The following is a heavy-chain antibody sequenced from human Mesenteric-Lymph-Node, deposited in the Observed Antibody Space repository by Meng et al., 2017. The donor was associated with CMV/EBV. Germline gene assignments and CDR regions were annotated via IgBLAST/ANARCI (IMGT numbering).Heavy chain of an antibody. J-gene: IGHJ6*02. CDR1: GGSISSSSYY. D-gene: IGHD6-19*01. V-gene: IGHV4-39*07. Sequence: SETLSLTCTVSGGSISSSSYYWGWIRQPPGKGLEWIGSIYYSGSTYYNPSLKSRVTISVDTSKNQFSLKLSSVTAADTAVYYCARDKAVAGTRRHYYYYGMDVWGQGTTVTVSS. CDR2: IYYSGST. CDR3: ARDKAVAGTRRHYYYYGMDV.